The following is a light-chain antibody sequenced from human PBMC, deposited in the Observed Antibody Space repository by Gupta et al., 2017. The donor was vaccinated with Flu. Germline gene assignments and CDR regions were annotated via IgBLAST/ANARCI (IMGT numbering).Light chain of an antibody. J-gene: IGKJ1*01. CDR2: AAS. CDR1: QGISSY. CDR3: QHYDSSPMT. Sequence: AIRMTQSPSSFSASTGDRVTITCRASQGISSYLAWYQQKPGKAPKLLIYAASTLQSGVPSRFSGSGSGTDFTLTISCLQSEDFATYYCQHYDSSPMTFGQGTKVEIK. V-gene: IGKV1-8*01.